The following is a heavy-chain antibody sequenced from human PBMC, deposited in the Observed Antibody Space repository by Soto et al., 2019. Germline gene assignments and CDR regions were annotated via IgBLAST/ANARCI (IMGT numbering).Heavy chain of an antibody. CDR1: GGTFSSYA. CDR3: ARPTMVRGVMVNYYYYGMDV. V-gene: IGHV1-69*01. D-gene: IGHD3-10*01. J-gene: IGHJ6*02. Sequence: QVQLVQSGAEVKKPGSSVKVSCKASGGTFSSYAISWVRQAPGQGLEWMGGIIPIFGTANYAQKFQGRVTITADESTSTAYMELSSLRSEDTAVYYCARPTMVRGVMVNYYYYGMDVWGQGTTVIVSS. CDR2: IIPIFGTA.